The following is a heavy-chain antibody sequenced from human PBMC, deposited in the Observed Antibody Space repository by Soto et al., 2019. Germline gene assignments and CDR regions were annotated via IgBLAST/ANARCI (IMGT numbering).Heavy chain of an antibody. J-gene: IGHJ6*02. V-gene: IGHV4-31*11. CDR1: GGSITSGAYY. CDR2: IHYSGRT. CDR3: AKGGVTRSYYYAMDV. Sequence: PSETLSLTCAVSGGSITSGAYYWTWIRQHPGKGLEWIAYIHYSGRTYYNPSLKSRVTISVDTSNNQFSLKLSSVTAADTAVYYCAKGGVTRSYYYAMDVWGQGTTVTVSS.